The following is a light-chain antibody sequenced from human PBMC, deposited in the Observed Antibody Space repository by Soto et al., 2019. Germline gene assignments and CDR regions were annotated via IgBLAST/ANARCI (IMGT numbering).Light chain of an antibody. CDR1: QSVSNSY. V-gene: IGKV3-20*01. J-gene: IGKJ1*01. Sequence: EIVLTQSPGTLSLSPGERATLSCRASQSVSNSYLAWYQQKPGQAPRLLIYGASTRANGIPARFSGSGSGTDFTLTINRLEPEDFAVYYCQQYSRSPPWTFGQGTKVEVK. CDR3: QQYSRSPPWT. CDR2: GAS.